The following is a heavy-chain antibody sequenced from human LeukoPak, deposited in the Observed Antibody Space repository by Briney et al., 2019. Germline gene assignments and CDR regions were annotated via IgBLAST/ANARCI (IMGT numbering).Heavy chain of an antibody. V-gene: IGHV3-21*01. CDR1: GFTLSSHS. CDR3: ARDLFDSRGYGYNWFDP. D-gene: IGHD3-22*01. J-gene: IGHJ5*02. CDR2: VSGRSSYI. Sequence: GGSLRLSCAASGFTLSSHSMTWVRQAPGKGLEWVSSVSGRSSYIYYVDSVKGRFTISRDNAKNSLYLQMNSLRAEDTAMYYCARDLFDSRGYGYNWFDPWGQGTLVTVSS.